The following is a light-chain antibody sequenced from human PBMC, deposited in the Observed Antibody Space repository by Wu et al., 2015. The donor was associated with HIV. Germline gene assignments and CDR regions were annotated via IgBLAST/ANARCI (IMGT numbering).Light chain of an antibody. CDR1: QGISTY. CDR3: QQFGAYPLT. V-gene: IGKV1-9*01. CDR2: KAS. J-gene: IGKJ1*01. Sequence: DIQLTQSPSFLSASVGDRVTITCRASQGISTYLAWYQQKPGKAPKLLIYKASNLESGVPSRFSGSGSGTEFTLTISSLQPDDFATYYCQQFGAYPLTFGQGTKVDI.